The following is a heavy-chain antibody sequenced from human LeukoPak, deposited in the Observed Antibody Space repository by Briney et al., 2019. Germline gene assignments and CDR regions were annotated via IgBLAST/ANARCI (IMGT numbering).Heavy chain of an antibody. Sequence: SETLSLTCTVSGGSIGSYYWSWIRQPPGKGLEWIGYIYYSGSTKYNPSLKSRVTISVDTCKNQFSLRLNSVTAADTAVYYCARGAGELLPFDYWGQGTLVTVSS. D-gene: IGHD1-7*01. CDR1: GGSIGSYY. CDR2: IYYSGST. CDR3: ARGAGELLPFDY. J-gene: IGHJ4*02. V-gene: IGHV4-59*01.